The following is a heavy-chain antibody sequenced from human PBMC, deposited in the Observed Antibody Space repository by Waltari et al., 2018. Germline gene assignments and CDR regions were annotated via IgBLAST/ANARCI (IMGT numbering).Heavy chain of an antibody. CDR2: SYYSGTT. CDR3: ARGGSFDY. D-gene: IGHD2-15*01. CDR1: GGSISSPY. V-gene: IGHV4-59*11. J-gene: IGHJ4*02. Sequence: QVQLQESGPGLVKPSETLSLTCTVSGGSISSPYWSWIRQPPGKGTEWIGYSYYSGTTNYNPSLKSRVTRSLDTSKNQFSLKLSSWTAADTAVYYCARGGSFDYWGQGTLVTVSS.